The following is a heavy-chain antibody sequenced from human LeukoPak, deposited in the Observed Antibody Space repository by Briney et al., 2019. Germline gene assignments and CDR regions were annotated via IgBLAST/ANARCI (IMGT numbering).Heavy chain of an antibody. CDR3: AKDGGFSFVAIEY. D-gene: IGHD2-15*01. Sequence: GRSLRLSCAASGFTFDDYAMHWVRQAPGKGLEWVSGISWNSGSISYADSVKGRFTISRDNVKNSLYLQMNSLKTEDMALYYCAKDGGFSFVAIEYWGQGTLVTVSS. V-gene: IGHV3-9*03. J-gene: IGHJ4*02. CDR1: GFTFDDYA. CDR2: ISWNSGSI.